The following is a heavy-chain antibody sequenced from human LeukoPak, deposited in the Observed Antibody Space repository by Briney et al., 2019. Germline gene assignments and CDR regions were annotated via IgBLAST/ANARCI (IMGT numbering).Heavy chain of an antibody. Sequence: ASVKVSCKASGYTFTGYYMHWVRQAPGQGLEWMGWINPDSGGTNYAQNFQGRVTMTRDTSISTAYMELSSLRSDDTAVYYCARGDYYGSGKIVAAWGQGILVTVSS. V-gene: IGHV1-2*02. CDR3: ARGDYYGSGKIVAA. J-gene: IGHJ5*02. CDR2: INPDSGGT. CDR1: GYTFTGYY. D-gene: IGHD3-10*01.